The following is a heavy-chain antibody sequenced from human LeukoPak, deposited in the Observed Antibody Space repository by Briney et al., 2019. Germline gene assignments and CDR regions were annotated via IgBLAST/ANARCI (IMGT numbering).Heavy chain of an antibody. CDR1: GFTFSSCA. CDR3: AKYTSGTYYRGLDQ. J-gene: IGHJ4*02. Sequence: GGSLMLSCAAAGFTFSSCAMTCFRQAPGKGVEWVAGIWYDELQKFHEGSLTGRFTTTRDNSKNTLYLQMNSPRAEDTALHACAKYTSGTYYRGLDQWGQGTLVTDSS. D-gene: IGHD3-10*01. V-gene: IGHV3-33*06. CDR2: IWYDELQK.